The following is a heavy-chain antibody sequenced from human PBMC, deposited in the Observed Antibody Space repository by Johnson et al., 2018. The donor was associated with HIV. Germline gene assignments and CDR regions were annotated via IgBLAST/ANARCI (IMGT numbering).Heavy chain of an antibody. Sequence: QVQLVESGGGVVQPGRSLRLSCAASGFTFSSYAMHWVRQAPGKGLEWVAVISYDGSNKYYADSVKGRFTISRDNSKNTLYLQMNSLRAEDTAVYYCASGTQWLGDFDIWGQGTMVTVSS. CDR2: ISYDGSNK. J-gene: IGHJ3*02. D-gene: IGHD6-19*01. CDR1: GFTFSSYA. CDR3: ASGTQWLGDFDI. V-gene: IGHV3-30-3*01.